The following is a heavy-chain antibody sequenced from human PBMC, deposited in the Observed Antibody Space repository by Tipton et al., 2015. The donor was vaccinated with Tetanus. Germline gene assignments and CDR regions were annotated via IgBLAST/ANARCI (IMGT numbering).Heavy chain of an antibody. CDR2: ISYDGSHK. D-gene: IGHD3-3*01. J-gene: IGHJ2*01. CDR1: KFPFSRHS. V-gene: IGHV3-30*18. Sequence: SLRLSCAASKFPFSRHSMNWVRQAPGKGLEWVAVISYDGSHKYYADSVKGRFSISRDNSKNTLYLQMNSLRTEDTALYYCAKGVARVWEWSFDLCGRGTLVTVSS. CDR3: AKGVARVWEWSFDL.